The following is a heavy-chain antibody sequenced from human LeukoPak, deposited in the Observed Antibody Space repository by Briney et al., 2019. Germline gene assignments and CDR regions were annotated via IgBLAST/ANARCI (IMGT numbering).Heavy chain of an antibody. CDR3: ARGAGWLYD. J-gene: IGHJ4*02. CDR1: EDTLMNVA. V-gene: IGHV1-69*06. D-gene: IGHD3-22*01. CDR2: VIPMIATA. Sequence: SVKASCKTTEDTLMNVAFSWVRQAPGQGLDWLGGVIPMIATASYSQKFQGRVSINADKSTNTVYMELSSLKLEDTAVYYCARGAGWLYDWGQGTLVIVSS.